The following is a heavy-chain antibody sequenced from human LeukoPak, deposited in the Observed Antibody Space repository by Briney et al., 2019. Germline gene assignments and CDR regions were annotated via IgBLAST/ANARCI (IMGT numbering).Heavy chain of an antibody. CDR3: ARVTTSGSYKFDY. Sequence: GGSLRLSCAASGFTVSNSYVSWVRQAPGKGLEWVSLIYTNDNTYYADSVKGRFTISRDNSKNTLYLQMNSLRAEDTAVYYCARVTTSGSYKFDYWGQGTLVTVSS. D-gene: IGHD3-10*01. CDR2: IYTNDNT. J-gene: IGHJ4*02. V-gene: IGHV3-53*01. CDR1: GFTVSNSY.